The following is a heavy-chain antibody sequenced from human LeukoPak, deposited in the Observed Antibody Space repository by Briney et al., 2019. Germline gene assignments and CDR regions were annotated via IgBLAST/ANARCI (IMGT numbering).Heavy chain of an antibody. D-gene: IGHD4-11*01. V-gene: IGHV4-4*07. Sequence: SETLSLTCTVSGGSISSYYWSWIRQPAGKGLEWIGRIYTSGSTNYNPSLKSRVTMSVDTSKNQFSLKLSSVTAADTDVYYCARVQTLNYYYGMDVWGQGTTVTVSS. J-gene: IGHJ6*02. CDR2: IYTSGST. CDR3: ARVQTLNYYYGMDV. CDR1: GGSISSYY.